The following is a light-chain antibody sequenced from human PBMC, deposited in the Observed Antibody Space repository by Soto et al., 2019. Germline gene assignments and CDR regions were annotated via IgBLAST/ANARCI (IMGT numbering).Light chain of an antibody. CDR1: SSNIGNNY. CDR3: CTYAGSQILYV. CDR2: DNN. V-gene: IGLV1-51*01. J-gene: IGLJ1*01. Sequence: QSVLTQPPSVSAAPGQKVTISCSGSSSNIGNNYVSWYQQLPGTAPKLLIYDNNKRPSGIPDRFSGSKSGNTASLTISGLQTDDEADYFCCTYAGSQILYVLGTGTKVTVL.